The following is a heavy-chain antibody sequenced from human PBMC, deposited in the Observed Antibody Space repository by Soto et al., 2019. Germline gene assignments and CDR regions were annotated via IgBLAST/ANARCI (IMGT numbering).Heavy chain of an antibody. D-gene: IGHD5-12*01. CDR3: AATTLSGYEWGGRGYYYGMDV. J-gene: IGHJ6*02. CDR2: IVVGSANT. CDR1: GFAFTSSA. Sequence: QMQLVQSGPEVKKPGTSVKVSCKASGFAFTSSAVQWVRQSRGQRLEWIGWIVVGSANTNYAQKFQERVTITRDMTTSTAYMELSSLRAEDTAVYYCAATTLSGYEWGGRGYYYGMDVWGQGTTVTVSS. V-gene: IGHV1-58*01.